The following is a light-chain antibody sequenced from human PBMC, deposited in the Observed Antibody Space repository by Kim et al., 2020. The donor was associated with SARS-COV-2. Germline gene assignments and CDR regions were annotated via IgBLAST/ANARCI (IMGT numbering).Light chain of an antibody. CDR1: QSISTF. Sequence: SASVGDRVTITCRASQSISTFLNWYQQKPGKAPDLLIFAASSLQSGVPSRFSGSGSGTDFTLTISSLQPEDFATYYCHQSSSTSFTFGQGTKLEIK. CDR2: AAS. V-gene: IGKV1-39*01. J-gene: IGKJ2*01. CDR3: HQSSSTSFT.